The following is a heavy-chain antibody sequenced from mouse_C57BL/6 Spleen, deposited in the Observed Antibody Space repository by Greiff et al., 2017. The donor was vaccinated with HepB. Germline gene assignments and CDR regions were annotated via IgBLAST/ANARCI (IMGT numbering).Heavy chain of an antibody. D-gene: IGHD2-4*01. Sequence: EVQLQQSGGGLVKPGGSLKLSCAASGFTFSSYAMSWVRQTPEKRLEWVATISDGGSYTYYPDNVKGRFTISRDNAKNNLYLQMSHLKSEDTAMYYCAREGDYGAMDYWGQGTSVTVSS. CDR2: ISDGGSYT. J-gene: IGHJ4*01. CDR3: AREGDYGAMDY. V-gene: IGHV5-4*01. CDR1: GFTFSSYA.